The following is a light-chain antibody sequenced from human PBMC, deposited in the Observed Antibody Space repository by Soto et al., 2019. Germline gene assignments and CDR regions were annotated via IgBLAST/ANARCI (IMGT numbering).Light chain of an antibody. J-gene: IGKJ1*01. CDR3: QHYGGSWT. CDR2: GAS. V-gene: IGKV3-20*01. Sequence: EIVLTQSPGTLSLSPGERATLSCRASQSVSSSYLAWYQQKPGQAPNLLIYGASSRAADIPDRFSGSGSGTDFTLTISRLEPEDFAVYYCQHYGGSWTFGHGTKVEIK. CDR1: QSVSSSY.